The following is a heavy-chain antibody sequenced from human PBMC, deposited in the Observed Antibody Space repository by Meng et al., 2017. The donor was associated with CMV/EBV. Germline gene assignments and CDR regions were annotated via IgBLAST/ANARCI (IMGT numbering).Heavy chain of an antibody. D-gene: IGHD1-26*01. J-gene: IGHJ6*02. V-gene: IGHV3-30-3*01. CDR2: ISYDGSNK. CDR3: ASGDLGARYYYYGMDV. Sequence: GESLKISCAASGFTFSSYAMHWVRQAPGKGLEWVAVISYDGSNKYYADSVKGRFTISRDNSTNTLYLQMNSLRAEDTAVCYCASGDLGARYYYYGMDVWGQGTTVTVSS. CDR1: GFTFSSYA.